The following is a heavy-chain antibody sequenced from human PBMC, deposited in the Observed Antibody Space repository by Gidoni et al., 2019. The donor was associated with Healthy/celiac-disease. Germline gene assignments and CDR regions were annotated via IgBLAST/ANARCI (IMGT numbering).Heavy chain of an antibody. J-gene: IGHJ4*02. CDR1: GGSISSSSYY. V-gene: IGHV4-39*01. CDR2: IDYSGST. CDR3: ARQNVVVPAAMYYFDY. Sequence: QLQLQESGPGLVTPSETLSLTCTVSGGSISSSSYYWGWIRQPPGKGLEWIGSIDYSGSTYYNPSLKSRVTISVDTSKNQFSLKLSSVTAADTAVYYCARQNVVVPAAMYYFDYWGQGTLVTVSS. D-gene: IGHD2-2*01.